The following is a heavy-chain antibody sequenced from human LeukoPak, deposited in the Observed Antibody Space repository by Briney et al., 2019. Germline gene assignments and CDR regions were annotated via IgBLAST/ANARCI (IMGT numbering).Heavy chain of an antibody. CDR3: ARDIGGATPYYFDY. Sequence: GGSLRLSCAASGFTFSSYVMGWVRQAPGKGLEWVSAISGSGGSTYYADSVKGRFTISRDNSKNTLYLQMNSLRAEDTAVYYCARDIGGATPYYFDYWGQGTLVTVSS. CDR2: ISGSGGST. D-gene: IGHD1-26*01. V-gene: IGHV3-23*01. J-gene: IGHJ4*02. CDR1: GFTFSSYV.